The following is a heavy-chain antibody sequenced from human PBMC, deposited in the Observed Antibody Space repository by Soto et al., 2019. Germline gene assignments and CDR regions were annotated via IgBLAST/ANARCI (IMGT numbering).Heavy chain of an antibody. CDR1: GGSFSGYY. J-gene: IGHJ5*02. CDR3: ARDNGSGIINWFDP. V-gene: IGHV4-34*01. Sequence: SETLSLTCAVYGGSFSGYYWSWIRQPPGKGLEWIGEINHSGSTNYNPSLKSRVTISVDTSKNQFSLKLSSVTAADTAVYYCARDNGSGIINWFDPWGQGTLVTVS. CDR2: INHSGST. D-gene: IGHD3-10*01.